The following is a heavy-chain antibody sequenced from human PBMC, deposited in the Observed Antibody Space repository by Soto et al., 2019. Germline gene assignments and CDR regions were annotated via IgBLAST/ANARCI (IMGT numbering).Heavy chain of an antibody. V-gene: IGHV4-4*07. CDR2: IYTSGST. D-gene: IGHD3-22*01. Sequence: QVQLQESGPGLVKPSETLSLTCTVSGGSISSYYWSWIRQPAGKGLEWIGRIYTSGSTNYNPSLKSRVTMSVETSKNQFSLKLSYVTAADTAVYYCAREGTYDSSGYYLGGGFYYWGQGTLVTVSS. CDR3: AREGTYDSSGYYLGGGFYY. CDR1: GGSISSYY. J-gene: IGHJ4*02.